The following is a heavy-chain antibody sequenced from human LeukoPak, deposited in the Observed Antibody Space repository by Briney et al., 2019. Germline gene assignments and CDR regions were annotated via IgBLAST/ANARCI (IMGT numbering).Heavy chain of an antibody. D-gene: IGHD6-6*01. V-gene: IGHV3-21*01. CDR2: ISSSSSYI. CDR3: ARDTEYSGSSFILYYYGMDV. J-gene: IGHJ6*02. CDR1: GFTFSSYS. Sequence: GGSLRLSCAASGFTFSSYSMNWVRQAPGKGLEWVSSISSSSSYIYYADSVKGRFTISRDNAKNSLYLQMNSLRAEDTAVYYCARDTEYSGSSFILYYYGMDVWGQGTTVTVSS.